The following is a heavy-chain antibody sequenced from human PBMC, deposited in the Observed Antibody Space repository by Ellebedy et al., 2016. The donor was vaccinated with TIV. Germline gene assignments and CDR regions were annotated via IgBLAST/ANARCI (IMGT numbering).Heavy chain of an antibody. J-gene: IGHJ3*02. CDR3: ARDGSYGDYLSPRHAFNM. CDR1: GFTFRSYW. CDR2: INQDGSDK. V-gene: IGHV3-7*01. Sequence: GESLKISCAASGFTFRSYWMSWVRQAPGKGLEWVGNINQDGSDKYYVDSVEGRFSISRDNAKNSLYLQMNSLGGEDTALYFCARDGSYGDYLSPRHAFNMWGQGTMVTVSS. D-gene: IGHD4-17*01.